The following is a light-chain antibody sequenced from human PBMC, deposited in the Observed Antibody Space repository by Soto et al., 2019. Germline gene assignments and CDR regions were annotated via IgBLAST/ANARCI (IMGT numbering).Light chain of an antibody. CDR2: GAS. V-gene: IGKV3-20*01. CDR1: QKISSSY. Sequence: EIVLTQSPGSLSLSPGERATQSCRAIQKISSSYLAWYQQKPGQAPRFLIYGASSRATGIPDRFSGSGSGTDFTLTISRLEPEDFAVYYCQQYGGTPPITFGQGTRLEI. J-gene: IGKJ5*01. CDR3: QQYGGTPPIT.